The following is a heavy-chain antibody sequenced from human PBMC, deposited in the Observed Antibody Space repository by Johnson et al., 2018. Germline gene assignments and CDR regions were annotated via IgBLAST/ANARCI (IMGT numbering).Heavy chain of an antibody. CDR2: IWYDGSNK. V-gene: IGHV3-33*08. Sequence: QVQLVQSGGGVVQXGRSXRLXCAASGFTFSSYGMHWVRQAPGKGLEWVAVIWYDGSNKYYADSVKGRFTIPRDNSKNTLYLQMNSLRAEDTAVYYCARDLAGGMDVWGQGTTVTVSS. CDR3: ARDLAGGMDV. J-gene: IGHJ6*02. CDR1: GFTFSSYG.